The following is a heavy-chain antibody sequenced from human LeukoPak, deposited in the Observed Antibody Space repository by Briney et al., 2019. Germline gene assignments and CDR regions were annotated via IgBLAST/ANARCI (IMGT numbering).Heavy chain of an antibody. CDR3: ARGPNSSSWSYYFDY. D-gene: IGHD6-13*01. J-gene: IGHJ4*02. CDR1: GFTVSSNC. Sequence: PGGSLRLSCAASGFTVSSNCMSWVRQAPGKGLEWVSVIYSGGSTYYADSVKGRFTISRDNSKNTLYLQMNSLRAEDTAVYYCARGPNSSSWSYYFDYWGQGTLVTVSS. V-gene: IGHV3-66*01. CDR2: IYSGGST.